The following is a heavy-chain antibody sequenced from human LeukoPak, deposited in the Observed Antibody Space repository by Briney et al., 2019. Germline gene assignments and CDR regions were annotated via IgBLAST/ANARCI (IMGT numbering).Heavy chain of an antibody. Sequence: SVKVSCKASGFTFTSSVIQWVRQARGQRLEWIGWIVVGSGDTNFPQEFQERVTITRDMSTSAAYMDLSSLRSEDTAVYYCAAGYCSGRSRRFDSWGQGTLVTVSS. J-gene: IGHJ4*02. D-gene: IGHD2-15*01. V-gene: IGHV1-58*02. CDR1: GFTFTSSV. CDR2: IVVGSGDT. CDR3: AAGYCSGRSRRFDS.